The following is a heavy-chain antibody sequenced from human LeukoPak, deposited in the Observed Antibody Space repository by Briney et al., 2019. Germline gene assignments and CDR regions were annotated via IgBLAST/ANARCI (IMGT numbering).Heavy chain of an antibody. V-gene: IGHV4-59*11. Sequence: SETLSLTCTVSGGSISSHYWTWIRQPPGKGLEWIGYIYYSGSTYYSGSTNYNPSLKSRVTISVDTSKNQFSLKLSSVTAADAAVYDCARDVGATPGYFDYWGQGTLVTVSS. CDR3: ARDVGATPGYFDY. J-gene: IGHJ4*02. CDR1: GGSISSHY. CDR2: IYYSGSTYYSGST. D-gene: IGHD1-26*01.